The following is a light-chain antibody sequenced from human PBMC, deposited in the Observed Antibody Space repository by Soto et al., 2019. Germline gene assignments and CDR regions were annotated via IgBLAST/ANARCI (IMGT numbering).Light chain of an antibody. CDR2: DVS. J-gene: IGLJ1*01. V-gene: IGLV2-14*01. CDR1: SSEVGGYNY. CDR3: SSYTSSSTLSYV. Sequence: QSALTQPASVSGSPGQSITISCTGTSSEVGGYNYVSWYQQHPGKVPKLMIYDVSNRPSGVSNRFSGSKSGNTASLTIFGLQAEDEADYYCSSYTSSSTLSYVFGTGTKVTVL.